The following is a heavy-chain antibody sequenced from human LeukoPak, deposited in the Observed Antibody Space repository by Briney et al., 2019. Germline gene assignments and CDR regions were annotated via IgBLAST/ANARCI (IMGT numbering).Heavy chain of an antibody. Sequence: PSETLSLTCTVSGYSISSGYYWGWIRQPPGKGLEWIGSIYHSGSTYYNPSLKSRVTISVDTSKNQLSLKLSSVTAADTAVYYCARSDYYGSAFDIWGQGTMVTVSS. CDR2: IYHSGST. V-gene: IGHV4-38-2*02. CDR3: ARSDYYGSAFDI. J-gene: IGHJ3*02. CDR1: GYSISSGYY. D-gene: IGHD3-10*01.